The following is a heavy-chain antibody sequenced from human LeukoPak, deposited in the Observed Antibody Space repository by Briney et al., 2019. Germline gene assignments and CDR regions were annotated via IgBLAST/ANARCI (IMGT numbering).Heavy chain of an antibody. J-gene: IGHJ6*02. CDR3: ARDRPIFSNLPI. CDR2: IYRGGTT. D-gene: IGHD4-11*01. Sequence: PGGSLRLSCAASGFTVSNNYMSWVRQAPGKGLEWVSVIYRGGTTYYADSVKGRFTISRDNSKSTVYLQMNSLRAEDTAVYYCARDRPIFSNLPIGGQRPTVTVSS. CDR1: GFTVSNNY. V-gene: IGHV3-66*01.